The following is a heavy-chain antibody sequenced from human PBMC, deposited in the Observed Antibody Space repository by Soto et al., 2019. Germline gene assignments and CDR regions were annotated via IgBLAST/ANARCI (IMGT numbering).Heavy chain of an antibody. CDR2: ISAYNGNT. D-gene: IGHD6-13*01. J-gene: IGHJ5*02. Sequence: SVKVSCKASGYTFTSYGISWVRQAPGQGLEWMGWISAYNGNTNYAQKLQGRATMTTDTSTSTAYMELRSLRSDDTAVYYCAREAIAAAGYHWFDPWGQGTLGTVS. CDR3: AREAIAAAGYHWFDP. CDR1: GYTFTSYG. V-gene: IGHV1-18*04.